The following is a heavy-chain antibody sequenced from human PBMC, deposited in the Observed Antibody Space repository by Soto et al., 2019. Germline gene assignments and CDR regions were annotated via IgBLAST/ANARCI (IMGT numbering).Heavy chain of an antibody. V-gene: IGHV4-34*01. Sequence: PSETLSLTCAVYGGSFSGYYWSWIRQPPGKGLEWIGEINHSGSTNYNPSLKSRVTISVDTSKNQFSLKLSSVTAADTAVYYCASGGRYYYYYGMDVWGQGTTVT. CDR3: ASGGRYYYYYGMDV. J-gene: IGHJ6*02. CDR1: GGSFSGYY. CDR2: INHSGST.